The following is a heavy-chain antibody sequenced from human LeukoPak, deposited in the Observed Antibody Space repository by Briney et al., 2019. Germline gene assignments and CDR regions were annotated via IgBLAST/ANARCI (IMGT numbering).Heavy chain of an antibody. V-gene: IGHV4-59*01. D-gene: IGHD3-22*01. CDR1: GGSISSYY. J-gene: IGHJ4*02. CDR2: IYYSGST. Sequence: SETLSLTCTVSGGSISSYYWSWIRQPPGKGLEWIGYIYYSGSTNYNPSLKSRVTISVDTSKKQFSLKLSSVTAADTAVYYCAKSYDSSGYYNYWGQGTLVTVSS. CDR3: AKSYDSSGYYNY.